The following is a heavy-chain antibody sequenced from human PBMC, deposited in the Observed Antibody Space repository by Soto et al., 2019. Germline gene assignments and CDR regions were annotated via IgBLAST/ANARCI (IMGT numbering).Heavy chain of an antibody. CDR1: GFTFSNYA. CDR2: ISYDGDNE. J-gene: IGHJ5*02. D-gene: IGHD2-2*01. V-gene: IGHV3-30*18. CDR3: AKDGRPVYFNRPGCSATHITS. Sequence: QVQLVESGGGVVQPGRSLRLSCAASGFTFSNYAMHWVRQAPGKGLEWLAIISYDGDNEYYADYVRGRFTISRDNSKNTLYKQGAHLRREGTAVYYCAKDGRPVYFNRPGCSATHITSWGQETRATVSS.